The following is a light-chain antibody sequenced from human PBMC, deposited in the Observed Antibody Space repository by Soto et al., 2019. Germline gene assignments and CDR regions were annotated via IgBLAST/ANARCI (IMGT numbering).Light chain of an antibody. V-gene: IGKV1-39*01. CDR1: QNIKTF. CDR2: AAS. Sequence: DIQMTQSPSSLSASVGDSVTITCRASQNIKTFLNWYQQKPGKTNKLLICAASSLQSGVPSRLSGGGSGTDFTLSISSLQPEDFATYFCQQSYGSPWTFGQGTKVEI. CDR3: QQSYGSPWT. J-gene: IGKJ1*01.